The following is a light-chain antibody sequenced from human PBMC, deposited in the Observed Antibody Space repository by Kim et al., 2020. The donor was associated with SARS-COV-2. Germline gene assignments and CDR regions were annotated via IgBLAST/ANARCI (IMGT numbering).Light chain of an antibody. V-gene: IGKV3-20*01. CDR3: LQYSNSPRT. Sequence: EIVLTQSPGTLSLSPGERATLSCRASQSVSSDYLAWYQQKPGQAPRLLIYGASARATGIPDRFSGSGSGTDFTLTISRLEPEDVAVYYCLQYSNSPRTFGQGAKVDIK. CDR1: QSVSSDY. CDR2: GAS. J-gene: IGKJ1*01.